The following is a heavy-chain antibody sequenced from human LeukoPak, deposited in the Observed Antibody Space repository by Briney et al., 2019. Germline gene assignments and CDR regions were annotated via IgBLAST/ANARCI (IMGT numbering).Heavy chain of an antibody. J-gene: IGHJ4*02. CDR2: ISGSGGST. CDR1: GFTFSSYA. Sequence: GGSLRLSCAASGFTFSSYAMSWVRQAPGKGLEWVSAISGSGGSTYYAGSVKGRFTISRDNSKNTLYLQMNSLRAEDTAVYYCAKVGGMSDYYFDYWGQGTLVTVSS. D-gene: IGHD3-16*01. V-gene: IGHV3-23*01. CDR3: AKVGGMSDYYFDY.